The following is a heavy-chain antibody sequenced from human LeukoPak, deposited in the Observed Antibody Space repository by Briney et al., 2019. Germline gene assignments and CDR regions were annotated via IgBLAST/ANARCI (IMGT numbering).Heavy chain of an antibody. V-gene: IGHV3-11*03. CDR1: GFTFSDYY. CDR3: ARISGSYVFDY. D-gene: IGHD1-26*01. CDR2: ISSSSSYT. J-gene: IGHJ4*02. Sequence: GGSLRLSCAASGFTFSDYYMSWIRQGPGKGPEWLSYISSSSSYTNYADSVKGRFTISRDNAKNSLYLQMNSLRAEDTAVYYCARISGSYVFDYWGQGTLVTVSS.